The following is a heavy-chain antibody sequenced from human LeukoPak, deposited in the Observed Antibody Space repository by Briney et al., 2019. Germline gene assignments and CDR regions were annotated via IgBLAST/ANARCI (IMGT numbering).Heavy chain of an antibody. CDR3: ARGDYIIGAEYFQH. CDR1: GYTFTGYY. V-gene: IGHV1-2*02. D-gene: IGHD3-10*01. J-gene: IGHJ1*01. CDR2: INPNSGGT. Sequence: GASVKVSCKASGYTFTGYYMHWVRQAPGQGLEWMGWINPNSGGTNYAQKFQGRVTMTRDTSISTAYMELSRLRSDDTAVYYCARGDYIIGAEYFQHWGQGTLVTVSS.